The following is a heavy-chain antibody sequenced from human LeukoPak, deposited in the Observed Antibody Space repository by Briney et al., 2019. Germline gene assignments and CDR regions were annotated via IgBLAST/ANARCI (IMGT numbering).Heavy chain of an antibody. J-gene: IGHJ3*02. CDR2: IYHSGST. CDR1: GGSISSGGYY. CDR3: ARDRRYNTAPHDAFDI. D-gene: IGHD1-14*01. Sequence: SETLSLTCTVSGGSISSGGYYWSWIRQPPGKGLEWIGYIYHSGSTYYNPSLKSRVTISVDTSKNQFSLKLSSVTAADTAVYYCARDRRYNTAPHDAFDIWGQGTVVTVSS. V-gene: IGHV4-30-2*01.